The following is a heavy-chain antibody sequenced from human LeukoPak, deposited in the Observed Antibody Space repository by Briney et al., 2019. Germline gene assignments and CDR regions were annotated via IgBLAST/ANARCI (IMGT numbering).Heavy chain of an antibody. CDR3: AKDVEAFLSYFDY. CDR1: GGTFSSYA. J-gene: IGHJ4*02. Sequence: SVKVSCKASGGTFSSYAISWVRQAPGQGLEWMGRIIPILGIANYAQKFQGRVTITADKSTSTAYMELNSLRAEDTAVYYCAKDVEAFLSYFDYWGQGTLVTVSS. V-gene: IGHV1-69*04. CDR2: IIPILGIA. D-gene: IGHD1-1*01.